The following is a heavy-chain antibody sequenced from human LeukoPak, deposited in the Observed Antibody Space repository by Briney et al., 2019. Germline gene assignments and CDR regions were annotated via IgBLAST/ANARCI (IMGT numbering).Heavy chain of an antibody. V-gene: IGHV3-11*04. CDR2: ISSSGSTI. J-gene: IGHJ4*02. CDR1: GFTFSDYY. Sequence: PGGSLRLSCAASGFTFSDYYMSWIRQAPGKGLEWVSYISSSGSTIYYADSVKGRFTTSRDNAKNSLYLQMNSLRAEDTAVYYCARPLPYYYGSGSYLPGDYWGQGTLVTVSS. D-gene: IGHD3-10*01. CDR3: ARPLPYYYGSGSYLPGDY.